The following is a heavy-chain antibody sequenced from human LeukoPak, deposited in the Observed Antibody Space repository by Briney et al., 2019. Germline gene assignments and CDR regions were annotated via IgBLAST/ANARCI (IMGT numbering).Heavy chain of an antibody. Sequence: ASVKVSCKASGYTFSSYGVSWVRQAPGQGLEWMGWISSYNGNTNYAQNLQGRVTMTTDTFTSTASMELRSLRSDDTAVYYCAKMVREFYTTSYYFDYWGQGTLVTVSS. V-gene: IGHV1-18*01. CDR2: ISSYNGNT. D-gene: IGHD2-8*01. CDR1: GYTFSSYG. CDR3: AKMVREFYTTSYYFDY. J-gene: IGHJ4*02.